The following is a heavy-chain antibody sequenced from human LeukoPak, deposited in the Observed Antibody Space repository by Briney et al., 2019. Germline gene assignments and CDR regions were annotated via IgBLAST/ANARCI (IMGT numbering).Heavy chain of an antibody. CDR3: SRESSIFWVVARSYMDV. D-gene: IGHD3-3*01. J-gene: IGHJ6*03. CDR2: TRNKAENYKT. Sequence: GGSLRLSCAASGFTFSDHYINWVRQAPGKGLEWVGRTRNKAENYKTEYAASVKGRFTISRDDSKRSLYLQMNSLKTEDTAVYYCSRESSIFWVVARSYMDVWGKGTTVTVSS. CDR1: GFTFSDHY. V-gene: IGHV3-72*01.